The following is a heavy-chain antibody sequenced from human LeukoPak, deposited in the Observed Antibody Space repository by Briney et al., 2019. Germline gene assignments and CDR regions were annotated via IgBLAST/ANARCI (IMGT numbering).Heavy chain of an antibody. CDR1: GFTFSSYS. D-gene: IGHD4-17*01. CDR2: ISSSSSTI. V-gene: IGHV3-48*04. Sequence: PGGSLRLSCAASGFTFSSYSMNWVRQAPGKGLEWVSYISSSSSTIYYADSVKGRFTISRDNAKNSLYLQMNSLRAEDTAVYYCARDPGATTVVIRNYYGMDVWGQGTTVTVSS. CDR3: ARDPGATTVVIRNYYGMDV. J-gene: IGHJ6*02.